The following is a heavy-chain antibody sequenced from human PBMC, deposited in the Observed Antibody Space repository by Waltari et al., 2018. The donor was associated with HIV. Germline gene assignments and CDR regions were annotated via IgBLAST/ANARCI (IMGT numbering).Heavy chain of an antibody. Sequence: QVQLVQSGAEVKKPGASVKVSCKASGYTFTSYAIHWVRQAPGQRLEWMGWINTGNNNTEYSQKCQGRVTIARDTSASTAYRELSSLTSEDTAIYYCARKGAAGFFYFDCWGQGTLVTVSS. D-gene: IGHD2-15*01. J-gene: IGHJ4*02. V-gene: IGHV1-3*04. CDR3: ARKGAAGFFYFDC. CDR1: GYTFTSYA. CDR2: INTGNNNT.